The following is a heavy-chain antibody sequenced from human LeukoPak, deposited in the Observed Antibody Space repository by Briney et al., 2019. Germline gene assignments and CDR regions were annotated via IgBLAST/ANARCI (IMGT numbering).Heavy chain of an antibody. Sequence: ASVKVSCKASGYTFTGYYMHWVRQAPGQGLEWMGWINPNSGGTNYAQKFQGRVTMTRDTSISTAYMELSRLRSDDTDVYYCARDLGGRRGPFDDWGQGTPVTVSS. CDR3: ARDLGGRRGPFDD. D-gene: IGHD2-15*01. CDR2: INPNSGGT. J-gene: IGHJ4*02. CDR1: GYTFTGYY. V-gene: IGHV1-2*02.